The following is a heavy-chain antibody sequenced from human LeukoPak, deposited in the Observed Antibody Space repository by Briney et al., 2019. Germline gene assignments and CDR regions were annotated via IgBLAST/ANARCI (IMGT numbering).Heavy chain of an antibody. J-gene: IGHJ6*02. CDR3: TRDRRYYHGSGSLYYYAMDV. CDR1: GFTFGDFA. V-gene: IGHV3-49*04. Sequence: GGSLRLSCTASGFTFGDFAMSWVRQAPGKGLEWVTFIRSQASGGTAEYAASVKGRFTISRDDSKSIAYLQMNSLKTEDTAVYFCTRDRRYYHGSGSLYYYAMDVWGRGTTVTVSS. CDR2: IRSQASGGTA. D-gene: IGHD3-10*01.